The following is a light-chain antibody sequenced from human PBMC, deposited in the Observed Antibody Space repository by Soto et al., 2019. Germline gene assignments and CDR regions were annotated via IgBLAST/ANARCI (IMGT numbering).Light chain of an antibody. V-gene: IGLV2-14*03. CDR3: SSYTSSSTRV. J-gene: IGLJ1*01. Sequence: SVLTQPASVSGSPGQSITISCTGTSSDVGGYNYVSWYQQYPGKAPKVVIYDVDNRPSGVSHRFSGSKSGNTASLTISGLQAEDEADYYCSSYTSSSTRVFGTGTKLTVL. CDR2: DVD. CDR1: SSDVGGYNY.